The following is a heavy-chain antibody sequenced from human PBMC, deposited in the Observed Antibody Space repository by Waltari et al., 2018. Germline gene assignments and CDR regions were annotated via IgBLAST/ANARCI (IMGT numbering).Heavy chain of an antibody. CDR2: ISGDRRFI. J-gene: IGHJ4*02. Sequence: EVQLVESGGGLVKPGGSLRLSCEASGFTFSGYSMNWVRQAPGKGLGWVSSISGDRRFIYYADSVNGRFTISSDDAKNSLYLQMNSLRVEDTAVYYCARDRRGYFDYWGPGTLVSVSS. CDR3: ARDRRGYFDY. D-gene: IGHD3-16*01. V-gene: IGHV3-21*01. CDR1: GFTFSGYS.